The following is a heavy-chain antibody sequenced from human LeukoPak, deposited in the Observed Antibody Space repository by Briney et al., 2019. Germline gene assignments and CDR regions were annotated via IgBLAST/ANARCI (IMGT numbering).Heavy chain of an antibody. Sequence: SGGSLRLSCAASGFDFGAYEMNWVRQAPGKGLEWVAYFAGSDTTKYYADSVRGRFTISRDNAKNSLYLQMNSLRAEDTAVYYCAREMITMVRGVTEYYFDYWGQGTLVTVSS. J-gene: IGHJ4*02. V-gene: IGHV3-48*03. D-gene: IGHD3-10*01. CDR1: GFDFGAYE. CDR2: FAGSDTTK. CDR3: AREMITMVRGVTEYYFDY.